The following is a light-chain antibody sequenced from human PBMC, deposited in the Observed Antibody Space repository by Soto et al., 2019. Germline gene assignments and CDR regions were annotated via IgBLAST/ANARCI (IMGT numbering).Light chain of an antibody. CDR1: QSVSSSY. Sequence: EIVLTQSPGTLSLSPGERATLSCRASQSVSSSYLAWYQQKPGQAPRLLIYAASTRATGIPYRFSGSGSGTDFTLTISSLEPQDFAVYYCQQYENSLYTFGHGNKLEIK. CDR3: QQYENSLYT. V-gene: IGKV3-20*01. J-gene: IGKJ2*01. CDR2: AAS.